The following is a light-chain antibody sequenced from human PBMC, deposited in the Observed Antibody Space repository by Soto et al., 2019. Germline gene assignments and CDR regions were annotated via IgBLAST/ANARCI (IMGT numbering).Light chain of an antibody. J-gene: IGLJ1*01. Sequence: QSVLTQPPSASGNPGQRLTISCSGSTSNILRNYVYWYRQFPGTAPRLLISMNDQRPSGVPDRFSGSKPGTSASLAISGLRSEDEADYYCASWDDSLSGYVFGTGTKVTVL. CDR1: TSNILRNY. V-gene: IGLV1-47*01. CDR2: MND. CDR3: ASWDDSLSGYV.